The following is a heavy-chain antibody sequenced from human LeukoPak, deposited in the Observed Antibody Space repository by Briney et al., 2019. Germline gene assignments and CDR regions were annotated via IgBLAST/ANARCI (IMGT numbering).Heavy chain of an antibody. Sequence: RGRAIGLSCRDSGFTWSSDWLQWVREAQGTGPELEDNIKQDGSEKYYAYSVKGRFTISRDNAKNSLYLQMNSLRAEDTAVYYCARPRDGYNPPNYWGQGTLVTVSS. D-gene: IGHD5-24*01. CDR1: GFTWSSDW. CDR2: IKQDGSEK. J-gene: IGHJ4*02. CDR3: ARPRDGYNPPNY. V-gene: IGHV3-7*01.